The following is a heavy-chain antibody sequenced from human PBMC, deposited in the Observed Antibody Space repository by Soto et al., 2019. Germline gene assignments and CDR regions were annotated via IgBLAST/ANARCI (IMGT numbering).Heavy chain of an antibody. CDR3: ARNDYYDSGSYHFDY. CDR1: GYTFSTLP. CDR2: INAANGDT. D-gene: IGHD3-10*01. J-gene: IGHJ4*02. V-gene: IGHV1-3*01. Sequence: ASVKVSCKASGYTFSTLPLHWVRQAPGQNLEWMGWINAANGDTGYSQKFQGRVTITRDTSASTAYMELSGLRYEDSAVYYCARNDYYDSGSYHFDYWGQGXLVTVS.